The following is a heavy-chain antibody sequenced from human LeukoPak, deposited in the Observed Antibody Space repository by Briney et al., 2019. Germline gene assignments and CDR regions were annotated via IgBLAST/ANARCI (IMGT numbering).Heavy chain of an antibody. V-gene: IGHV4-59*04. D-gene: IGHD5-18*01. Sequence: SETLSLTCTVSGGSISGYYWSWVRQPPGKGLEWIGTISYSGSTYYNPSLKSRVTLSVDTSKNQFSLRLSSVTAADTAVYYCARVAFGGYSYGYVDFWGQGTLVTVSS. CDR2: ISYSGST. CDR1: GGSISGYY. J-gene: IGHJ4*02. CDR3: ARVAFGGYSYGYVDF.